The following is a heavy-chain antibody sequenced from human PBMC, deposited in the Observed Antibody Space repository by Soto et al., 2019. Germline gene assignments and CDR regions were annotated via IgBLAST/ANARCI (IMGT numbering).Heavy chain of an antibody. Sequence: SETLSLTCAVSGNSDNTDLYWGWIRQPTRKGLEWNGSVYPSGTTYSNTAHKSRVTISVGASTKYFSLKLSSVTAADTARNYCVTYTASHNWFGLWGQGTLVTVSS. V-gene: IGHV4-38-2*01. CDR2: VYPSGTT. D-gene: IGHD2-2*02. CDR1: GNSDNTDLY. CDR3: VTYTASHNWFGL. J-gene: IGHJ5*02.